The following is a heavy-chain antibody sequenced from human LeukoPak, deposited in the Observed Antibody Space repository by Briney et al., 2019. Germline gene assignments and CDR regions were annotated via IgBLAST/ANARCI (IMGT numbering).Heavy chain of an antibody. CDR1: GGSISSRSYS. CDR3: ARIPSSSGYYYFDY. D-gene: IGHD3-22*01. CDR2: LYFSGST. V-gene: IGHV4-39*07. J-gene: IGHJ4*02. Sequence: PSETLSLTCTVSGGSISSRSYSWGWIRHPPGKGLEWIGSLYFSGSTYYNPSLKSRVTISGDTSKNQFSLKVTSVTAADAAVYYCARIPSSSGYYYFDYWGQGILVTVSS.